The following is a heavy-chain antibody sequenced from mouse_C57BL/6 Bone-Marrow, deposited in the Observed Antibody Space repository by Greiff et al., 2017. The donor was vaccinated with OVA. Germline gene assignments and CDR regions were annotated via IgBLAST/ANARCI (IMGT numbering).Heavy chain of an antibody. J-gene: IGHJ4*01. D-gene: IGHD1-1*01. CDR2: SRNKANDYTT. CDR1: GFTFSDFY. Sequence: EVNVVESGGGLVQSGRSLRLSCATSGFTFSDFYMEWVRQAPGKGLEWIAASRNKANDYTTEYSASVKGRFIVSRDTSQSILYLQMNALRAEDTAIYYCARDGSGSSPYYAMDYWGQGTSVTVSS. CDR3: ARDGSGSSPYYAMDY. V-gene: IGHV7-1*01.